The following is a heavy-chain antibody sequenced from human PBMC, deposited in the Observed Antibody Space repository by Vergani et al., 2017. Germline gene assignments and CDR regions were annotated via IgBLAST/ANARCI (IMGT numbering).Heavy chain of an antibody. J-gene: IGHJ4*02. CDR2: IQFDGSNQ. CDR3: AKHFRGWGIDY. V-gene: IGHV3-30*02. D-gene: IGHD3-16*01. Sequence: VQLVESGGGVVQRGGSLRLSCATSGFTLSNYDIQWIRQGPGKGLEFVAFIQFDGSNQYYADSVKGRFTLSRDFSKNTLYLQMNSLRTDDTATYYCAKHFRGWGIDYWGQGTQVIVS. CDR1: GFTLSNYD.